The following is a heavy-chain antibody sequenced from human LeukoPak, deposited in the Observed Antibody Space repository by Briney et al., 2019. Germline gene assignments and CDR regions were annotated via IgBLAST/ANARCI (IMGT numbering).Heavy chain of an antibody. CDR3: ARDYAFAFDI. CDR1: GFPFSTYT. V-gene: IGHV3-48*02. CDR2: INYYTSDI. Sequence: GGSLRLSCAASGFPFSTYTMKWVRQAPGKGLEWISYINYYTSDICYADSVKGRFTISRDNAKNSLYLQMNSLRDEDTAVYYCARDYAFAFDIWGQGTMVTVST. J-gene: IGHJ3*02. D-gene: IGHD2-2*01.